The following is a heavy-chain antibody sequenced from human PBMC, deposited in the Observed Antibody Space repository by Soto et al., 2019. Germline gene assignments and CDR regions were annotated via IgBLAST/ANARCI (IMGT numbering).Heavy chain of an antibody. J-gene: IGHJ4*02. CDR3: ARDGAAAGYFDY. CDR1: GFTFSSYG. Sequence: GGSLRLSCAASGFTFSSYGMHWVRQAPGKGLEWVAVIWYDGSNKYYADSVKGRFTISRDNSKNTLYLQMNSLRAEDTAVYYCARDGAAAGYFDYWGQGTLVTVSS. V-gene: IGHV3-33*01. D-gene: IGHD6-13*01. CDR2: IWYDGSNK.